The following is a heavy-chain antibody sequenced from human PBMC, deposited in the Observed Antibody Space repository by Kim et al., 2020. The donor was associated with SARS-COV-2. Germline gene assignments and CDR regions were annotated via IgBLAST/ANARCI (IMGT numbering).Heavy chain of an antibody. Sequence: PVKGRFTISRDDSKNTLYLQMNSLKTEDTAVYYCTTDGLPYSGSYTPDDYWGQGTLVTVSS. D-gene: IGHD1-26*01. CDR3: TTDGLPYSGSYTPDDY. V-gene: IGHV3-15*01. J-gene: IGHJ4*02.